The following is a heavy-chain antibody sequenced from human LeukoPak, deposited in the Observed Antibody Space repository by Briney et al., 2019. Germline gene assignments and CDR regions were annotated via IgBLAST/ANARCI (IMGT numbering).Heavy chain of an antibody. CDR2: FCLGRDT. CDR3: ARWASISREPGGFFDH. V-gene: IGHV4-38-2*02. J-gene: IGHJ4*02. Sequence: PSETLSLTCTVSGDSVTNDFFWGWVRQPPGKELEWIGSFCLGRDTYYRPSLKSRVTISVDTSKNQFSLNLNSVTAADTAVYYCARWASISREPGGFFDHWGQGTLVTVSP. D-gene: IGHD1-14*01. CDR1: GDSVTNDFF.